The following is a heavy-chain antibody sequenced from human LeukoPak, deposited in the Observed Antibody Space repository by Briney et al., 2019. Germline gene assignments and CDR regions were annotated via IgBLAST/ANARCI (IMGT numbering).Heavy chain of an antibody. CDR2: ITRDGSGT. CDR3: AGGQGWHFHL. D-gene: IGHD2-15*01. V-gene: IGHV3-43*01. CDR1: GFTFNRYT. J-gene: IGHJ2*01. Sequence: GGSLRLSCAASGFTFNRYTMYWVRQLPGKGLEWVSLITRDGSGTYYADSVKGRFTISRDSTSLYLQMNSLRAEDTAVYYCAGGQGWHFHLWGRGTLITVSS.